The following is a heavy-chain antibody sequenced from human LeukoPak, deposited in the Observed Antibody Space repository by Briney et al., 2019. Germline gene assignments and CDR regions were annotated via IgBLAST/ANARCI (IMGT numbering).Heavy chain of an antibody. CDR1: GYTFTSYG. CDR2: ISAYNGNT. J-gene: IGHJ4*02. Sequence: GASVKVSCKASGYTFTSYGISWVRQAPGQGLEWMGWISAYNGNTNYAQKFQGRVTITRNTSIGTAYMELSSLRSEDTAVYYCARGVLRRGYYIDYWGQGTLVTVSS. D-gene: IGHD3-3*01. CDR3: ARGVLRRGYYIDY. V-gene: IGHV1-18*01.